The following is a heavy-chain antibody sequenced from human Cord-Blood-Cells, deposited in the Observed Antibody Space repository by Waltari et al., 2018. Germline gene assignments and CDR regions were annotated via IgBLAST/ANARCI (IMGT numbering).Heavy chain of an antibody. CDR1: GYTFTDYY. J-gene: IGHJ4*02. V-gene: IGHV1-2*02. CDR3: ARDGPRITMVRGVIDY. D-gene: IGHD3-10*01. CDR2: INPNSGGT. Sequence: QVQLVQSGAEVKKPGASVKVSCKASGYTFTDYYMHWVRQAPGQGLEWMGWINPNSGGTNYAQKFQGRVTMTRDTSISTAYMELSRLRSDDTAVYYCARDGPRITMVRGVIDYWGQGTLVTVSS.